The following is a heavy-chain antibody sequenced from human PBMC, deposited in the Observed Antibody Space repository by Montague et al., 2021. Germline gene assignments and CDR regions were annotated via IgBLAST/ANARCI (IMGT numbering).Heavy chain of an antibody. Sequence: SETLSLTCTVSSGSIFHAHWSWVRQPPGKGLEWLGSMFYGGATSNNPSLKSRVTMSIDTSTNQFSLKQSFVTAADTAVYYCAKQDYFVSGTSYKGFDPWGQGILVTVSS. CDR1: SGSIFHAH. V-gene: IGHV4-59*08. D-gene: IGHD3-10*01. J-gene: IGHJ5*02. CDR2: MFYGGAT. CDR3: AKQDYFVSGTSYKGFDP.